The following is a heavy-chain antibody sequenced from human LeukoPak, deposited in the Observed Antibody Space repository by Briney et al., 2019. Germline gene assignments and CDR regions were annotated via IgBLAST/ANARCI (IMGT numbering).Heavy chain of an antibody. CDR3: ARGGNVVVPAAIPSDY. D-gene: IGHD2-2*02. J-gene: IGHJ4*02. Sequence: SETLSLTCTVSGGSISSYYWSWIRQPPGKGLEWIGYIYYSGSTNYNPSLKSRVTISVDTSKNQFSLKLSSVTAADTAVYYCARGGNVVVPAAIPSDYWGQGTLVTVSS. CDR2: IYYSGST. V-gene: IGHV4-59*01. CDR1: GGSISSYY.